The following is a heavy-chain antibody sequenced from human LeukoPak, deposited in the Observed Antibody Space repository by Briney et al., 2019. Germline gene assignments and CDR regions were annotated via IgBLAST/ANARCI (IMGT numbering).Heavy chain of an antibody. J-gene: IGHJ5*02. CDR1: GYTFTSYG. CDR3: ARGRRSGSYYNWFDP. D-gene: IGHD1-26*01. Sequence: ASVKVSCKASGYTFTSYGVSWVRQAPGQGLEWMGWISAYNGNTNYAQKLQGRVTMTTDTSTSTAYTELRSLRSDDTAVYYCARGRRSGSYYNWFDPWGQGTLVTVSS. CDR2: ISAYNGNT. V-gene: IGHV1-18*01.